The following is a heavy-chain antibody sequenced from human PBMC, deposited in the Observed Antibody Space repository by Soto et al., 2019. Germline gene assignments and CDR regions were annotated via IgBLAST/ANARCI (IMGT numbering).Heavy chain of an antibody. V-gene: IGHV3-48*01. CDR1: GFTFSSYS. CDR3: AREGYDILTGPNAFYI. Sequence: EVQLVESGGGLVQPGGSLRLSCAASGFTFSSYSMNWVRQAPGKGLEWVSYISSSSSTIYYADSVKGRFTISRDNAKNSLYLQMNSLRAEDTAVYYCAREGYDILTGPNAFYIWGQGTMVTVSS. CDR2: ISSSSSTI. J-gene: IGHJ3*02. D-gene: IGHD3-9*01.